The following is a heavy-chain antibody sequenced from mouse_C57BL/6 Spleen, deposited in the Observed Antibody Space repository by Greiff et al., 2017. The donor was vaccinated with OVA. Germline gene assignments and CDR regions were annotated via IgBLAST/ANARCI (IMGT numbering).Heavy chain of an antibody. J-gene: IGHJ2*01. Sequence: QVQLQQSGPELVKPGASVKISCKASGYAFSSSWMNWVKQRPGKGLEWIGRIYPGDGDTNYNGKFKGKATLTADKSSSTAYMQLSSLTSEDSAVYFCATIDYYGSSYDYFDYWGQGTTLTVSS. CDR1: GYAFSSSW. V-gene: IGHV1-82*01. CDR2: IYPGDGDT. CDR3: ATIDYYGSSYDYFDY. D-gene: IGHD1-1*01.